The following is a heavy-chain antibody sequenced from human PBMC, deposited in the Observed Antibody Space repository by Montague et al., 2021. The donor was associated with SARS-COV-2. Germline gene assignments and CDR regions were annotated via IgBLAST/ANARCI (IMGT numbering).Heavy chain of an antibody. D-gene: IGHD5-18*01. Sequence: SETLSLTCTVSGASMSGSYWGWVRQPPGKGPEWIGNIYSSGSTHYNPSLKSRVTISVDTSKSQFSLRLTSVTAADTAVYYCASLTLMELWLSGYYFDSWGQGTLVTVSS. CDR1: GASMSGSY. CDR2: IYSSGST. CDR3: ASLTLMELWLSGYYFDS. J-gene: IGHJ4*02. V-gene: IGHV4-59*08.